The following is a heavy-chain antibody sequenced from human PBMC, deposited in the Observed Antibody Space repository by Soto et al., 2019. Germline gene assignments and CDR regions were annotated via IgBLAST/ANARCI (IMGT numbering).Heavy chain of an antibody. D-gene: IGHD2-2*01. CDR2: INPSGGST. CDR3: ARGFCTTTTCLVGDF. CDR1: GYTFTSYY. J-gene: IGHJ4*02. V-gene: IGHV1-46*01. Sequence: ASVKVSCKSSGYTFTSYYMHWVRQAPGQGLEWMGMINPSGGSTNYAQRFQGRVTMTRDTSTSTVYMDLSDLRSEDTALYYCARGFCTTTTCLVGDFWGQGTLVTVSS.